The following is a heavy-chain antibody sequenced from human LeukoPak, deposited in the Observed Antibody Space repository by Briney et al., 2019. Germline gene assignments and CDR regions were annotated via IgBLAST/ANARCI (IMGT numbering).Heavy chain of an antibody. CDR3: ARDFIEWEFNAFDI. CDR1: GGSISSGSYY. Sequence: SETLSLTCTVSGGSISSGSYYWSWIRQPAGKGLEWIGRIYTSGSTNYNPPLKSRVTISVDTSKNQFSLKLSSVTAADTAVYYCARDFIEWEFNAFDIWGQGTMVTVSS. J-gene: IGHJ3*02. D-gene: IGHD1-26*01. V-gene: IGHV4-61*02. CDR2: IYTSGST.